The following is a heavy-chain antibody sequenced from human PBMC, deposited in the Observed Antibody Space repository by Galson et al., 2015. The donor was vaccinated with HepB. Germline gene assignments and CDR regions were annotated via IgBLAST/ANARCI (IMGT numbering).Heavy chain of an antibody. J-gene: IGHJ4*02. V-gene: IGHV4-39*07. CDR2: INYRGTT. Sequence: TLSLTCTVSGGSISSSTYYWGWIRQPPGKGLEWIGSINYRGTTYYNPSLKSRVTISVDTPKNQFSLKLSSVTAADTAVYYCARVSGDFWSGYPTYFDYWGQGTLVTVSS. CDR3: ARVSGDFWSGYPTYFDY. D-gene: IGHD3-3*01. CDR1: GGSISSSTYY.